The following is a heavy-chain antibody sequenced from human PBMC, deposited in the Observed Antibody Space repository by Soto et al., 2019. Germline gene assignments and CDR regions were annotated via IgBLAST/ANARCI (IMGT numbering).Heavy chain of an antibody. Sequence: QVQLVESGGGVVQPGRSLRLSCAASGFTFSSYGMHWVRQAPGKGQERVAVISYDGRNKYYADSVKGRFTISRDNSKNTLYLLMTSLRAEDTAVYYCPNDQRYRSSWYPGNSYYYGMDVWGQGTRVTVSS. J-gene: IGHJ6*02. V-gene: IGHV3-30*18. CDR3: PNDQRYRSSWYPGNSYYYGMDV. CDR1: GFTFSSYG. D-gene: IGHD6-13*01. CDR2: ISYDGRNK.